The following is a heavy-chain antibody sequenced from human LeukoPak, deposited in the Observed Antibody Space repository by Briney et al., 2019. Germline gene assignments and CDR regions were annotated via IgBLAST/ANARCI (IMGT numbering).Heavy chain of an antibody. CDR1: GFTFSSYG. J-gene: IGHJ4*02. V-gene: IGHV3-23*01. Sequence: GGSLRLSCAASGFTFSSYGMSWVRQAPGKGLEWVSTISGSGGSTYYADSVKGRFTISRDNSKNTLYLQMNSLRAEDTAVYYCARDRVGATLYFDYWGQGTLVTVSS. D-gene: IGHD1-26*01. CDR3: ARDRVGATLYFDY. CDR2: ISGSGGST.